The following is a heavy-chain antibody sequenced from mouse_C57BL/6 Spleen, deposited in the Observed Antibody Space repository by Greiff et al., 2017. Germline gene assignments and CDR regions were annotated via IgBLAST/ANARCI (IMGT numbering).Heavy chain of an antibody. Sequence: VQLQQSGAELVKPGASVKISCKASGYAFSSYWMNWVQQRPGKGLEWVGQIYPGGGDTNYNGKFKGTATLTADKSSSTVYMQLSSLTSEDSAVYFCARGYPPYFDYWGQGTTLTVSS. CDR1: GYAFSSYW. CDR3: ARGYPPYFDY. J-gene: IGHJ2*01. V-gene: IGHV1-80*01. CDR2: IYPGGGDT. D-gene: IGHD2-14*01.